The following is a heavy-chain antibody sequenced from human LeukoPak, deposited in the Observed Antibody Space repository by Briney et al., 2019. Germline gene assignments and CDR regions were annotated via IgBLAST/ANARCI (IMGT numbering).Heavy chain of an antibody. CDR1: GVSFSSYY. CDR3: ARERGNLRGDAFDI. J-gene: IGHJ3*02. V-gene: IGHV4-4*07. Sequence: PETLSLTCTVSGVSFSSYYWTWIRQPAGKGLEWIGRIFSSGNTNYNPSLESRVTMSIDTSKNQFSLKLTSVTAADTAVYYCARERGNLRGDAFDIWGQGTMVTVSS. CDR2: IFSSGNT. D-gene: IGHD1-26*01.